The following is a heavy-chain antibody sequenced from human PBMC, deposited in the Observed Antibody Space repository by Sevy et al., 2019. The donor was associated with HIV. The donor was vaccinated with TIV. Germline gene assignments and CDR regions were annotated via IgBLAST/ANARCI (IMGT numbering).Heavy chain of an antibody. J-gene: IGHJ3*02. CDR3: ARDLGSPDAFDI. CDR2: ISSSGSSI. V-gene: IGHV3-48*03. D-gene: IGHD1-26*01. CDR1: GFTFSNYE. Sequence: GGSLRLSCVASGFTFSNYEMNWVRQAPGKGREGVSYISSSGSSIYYAVSVKGRFSISRDNAKNSLFLQVNSLRAEDTAVYYCARDLGSPDAFDIWGQGTMVTVSS.